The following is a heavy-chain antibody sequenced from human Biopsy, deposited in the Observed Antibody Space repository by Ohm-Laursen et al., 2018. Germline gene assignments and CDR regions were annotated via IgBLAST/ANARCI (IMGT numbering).Heavy chain of an antibody. CDR3: ASAGYNPDWNFDL. J-gene: IGHJ2*01. D-gene: IGHD5-24*01. CDR1: GGPIDSYY. CDR2: ISFTGRT. V-gene: IGHV4-59*12. Sequence: GTLSLTCTVSGGPIDSYYWSWIRQPPGKALEWIGYISFTGRTSYNPSLKSRVTMSVNTSTKQFSLRLSSVTAADTAVYYCASAGYNPDWNFDLWGRGTRVTVSS.